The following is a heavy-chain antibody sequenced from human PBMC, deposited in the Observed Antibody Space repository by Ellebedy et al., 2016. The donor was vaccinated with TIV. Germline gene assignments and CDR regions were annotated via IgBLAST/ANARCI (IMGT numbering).Heavy chain of an antibody. V-gene: IGHV1-69*04. CDR1: GGTFSNYA. D-gene: IGHD1-26*01. J-gene: IGHJ4*02. CDR3: ARWGGSSGRFQGPYDY. Sequence: AASVKVSCKASGGTFSNYAFNWVRQDPGQGLEWMGRIIPILGVAEYAQNFQGRVTFTADKYTTTAYMELSSLRSEDTAVYYCARWGGSSGRFQGPYDYWGQGTLVAVSS. CDR2: IIPILGVA.